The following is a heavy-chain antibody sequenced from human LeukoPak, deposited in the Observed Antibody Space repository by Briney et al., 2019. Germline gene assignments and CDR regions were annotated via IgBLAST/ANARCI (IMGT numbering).Heavy chain of an antibody. J-gene: IGHJ2*01. CDR1: GFTFSSYA. CDR2: ISGSGGST. Sequence: PGGSLRLSCAASGFTFSSYAMSWVRQAPGKGLEWVSAISGSGGSTYYADSVKGRFTISRDNSKNTLYLQMNSLRAEDTAVYYCARTRAGGRLSSLDAPQRFDLWGRGTLVTVSS. D-gene: IGHD2-2*01. CDR3: ARTRAGGRLSSLDAPQRFDL. V-gene: IGHV3-23*01.